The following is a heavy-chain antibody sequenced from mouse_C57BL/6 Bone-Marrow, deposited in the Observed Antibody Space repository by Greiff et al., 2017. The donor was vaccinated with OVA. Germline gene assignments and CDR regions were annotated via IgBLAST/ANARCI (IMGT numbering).Heavy chain of an antibody. V-gene: IGHV5-15*01. Sequence: DVMLVESGGGLVQPGGSLKLSCAASGFTFSDYGMAWVRQAPRKGPEWVAFISHLAYSIYYAETVTGRFTISRENAKNTLYLEMSSLRSEDTAMYYCASPSRDRGAMDYWGQGTSVTVSS. J-gene: IGHJ4*01. CDR3: ASPSRDRGAMDY. D-gene: IGHD3-3*01. CDR1: GFTFSDYG. CDR2: ISHLAYSI.